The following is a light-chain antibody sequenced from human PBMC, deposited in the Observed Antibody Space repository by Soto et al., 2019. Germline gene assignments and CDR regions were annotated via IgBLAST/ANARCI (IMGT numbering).Light chain of an antibody. Sequence: DIQLTQSPSSLSASVGDRVTITCRASQSTAFYVNWFQQKPGRAPRLLIYAASSLQSGVPSRFSGSGSGTDFTLTINSLQPEDSATYFCQQSSNSPMYTFGQGTK. J-gene: IGKJ2*01. CDR1: QSTAFY. V-gene: IGKV1-39*01. CDR2: AAS. CDR3: QQSSNSPMYT.